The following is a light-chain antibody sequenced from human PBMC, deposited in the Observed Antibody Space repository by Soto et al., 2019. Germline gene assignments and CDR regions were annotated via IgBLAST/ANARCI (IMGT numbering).Light chain of an antibody. Sequence: QAVVTQPPSASETPGQRVTISCSGSSSNIGSNYVYWYQQLPGTAPKLLIYKNNQRPSGVPDRFSGSKSGTSASLAISGLRSEDEADYYWAAWDDSLSGHVVFGGGTKLTVL. CDR3: AAWDDSLSGHVV. J-gene: IGLJ2*01. CDR1: SSNIGSNY. CDR2: KNN. V-gene: IGLV1-47*01.